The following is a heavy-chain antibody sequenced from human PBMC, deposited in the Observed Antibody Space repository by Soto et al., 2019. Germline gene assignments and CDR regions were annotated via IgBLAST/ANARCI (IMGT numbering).Heavy chain of an antibody. CDR1: GYIFTSHG. CDR2: ISTYNSRT. J-gene: IGHJ6*02. D-gene: IGHD2-2*02. CDR3: ARARYCASPSCYKHYYYGMDT. Sequence: ASVKVSCKASGYIFTSHGISWVRQAPGQGLEWLGWISTYNSRTHYAQKVQGRVTMTTDTSTSTAYLDLRSLTFDDTAVYYCARARYCASPSCYKHYYYGMDTWGQGTTVTVSS. V-gene: IGHV1-18*04.